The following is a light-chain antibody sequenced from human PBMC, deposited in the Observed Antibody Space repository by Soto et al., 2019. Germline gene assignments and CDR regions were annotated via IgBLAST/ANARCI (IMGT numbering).Light chain of an antibody. CDR3: QQVYDFPHT. Sequence: DIQMTQSPSSLSASVGDRVTITCRTSQTINYYLNWYRQKPGKVPEVLIYGASSLQRGVSSRFTGSASRTYFTLTISSLQPEDFATYYCQQVYDFPHTFGQGTKVEV. V-gene: IGKV1-39*01. CDR1: QTINYY. CDR2: GAS. J-gene: IGKJ2*01.